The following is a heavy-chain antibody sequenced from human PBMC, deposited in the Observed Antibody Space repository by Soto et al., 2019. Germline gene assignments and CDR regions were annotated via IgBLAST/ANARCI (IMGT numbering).Heavy chain of an antibody. J-gene: IGHJ5*02. CDR2: ISGSGGST. Sequence: GSLRLSCAASGFTFSSYAMSWVRQAPGKWLEWVSSISGSGGSTYYADSVKGRFTISRDNSKNTLYLQMNSLRAEDTAVYYCAKGTVVYYDGSGPRGWFDPWGQGT. CDR1: GFTFSSYA. CDR3: AKGTVVYYDGSGPRGWFDP. V-gene: IGHV3-23*01. D-gene: IGHD3-22*01.